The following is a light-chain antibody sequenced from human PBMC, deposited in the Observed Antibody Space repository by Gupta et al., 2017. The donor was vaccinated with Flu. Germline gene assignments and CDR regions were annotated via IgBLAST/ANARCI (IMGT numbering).Light chain of an antibody. Sequence: DIAMTQSLDSPAVSLGERATTNCKSGQSLLYSSDIKNYLAWYQQKPGQPPKLLIYWASTRESGVPDRFSGSGSGTDFTLTISSLQAEDFAVYYCQQYYTTPPTFGGGTKVEIK. CDR1: QSLLYSSDIKNY. V-gene: IGKV4-1*01. CDR3: QQYYTTPPT. CDR2: WAS. J-gene: IGKJ4*01.